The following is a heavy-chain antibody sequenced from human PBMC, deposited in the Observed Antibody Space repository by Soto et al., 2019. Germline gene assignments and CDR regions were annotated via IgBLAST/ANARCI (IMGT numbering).Heavy chain of an antibody. V-gene: IGHV3-33*01. CDR3: ARSMPVTPTYYYYGMDV. CDR1: VFTFSSYG. D-gene: IGHD4-4*01. J-gene: IGHJ6*02. Sequence: SLRLSCAASVFTFSSYGIHWVRQAPGKWLEWVAVIWYDGSNKYYADSVKGRFTISRDNSKNTLYLQMNSLRAEDTAVYYCARSMPVTPTYYYYGMDVWGQGTTVTVSS. CDR2: IWYDGSNK.